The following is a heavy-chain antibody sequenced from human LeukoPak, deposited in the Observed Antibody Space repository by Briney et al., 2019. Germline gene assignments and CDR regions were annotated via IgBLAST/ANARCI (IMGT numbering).Heavy chain of an antibody. CDR1: GFTVSGNY. J-gene: IGHJ4*02. V-gene: IGHV3-66*01. CDR3: AREGLYDILTGYYPYFDY. CDR2: IYSGGST. D-gene: IGHD3-9*01. Sequence: GGSLRLSCAASGFTVSGNYMSWVRQAPGRGLEWVSVIYSGGSTYYADSVKGRFTISRDNSKNTLYLQMNSLRAEDTAVYYCAREGLYDILTGYYPYFDYWGQGTLVTVSS.